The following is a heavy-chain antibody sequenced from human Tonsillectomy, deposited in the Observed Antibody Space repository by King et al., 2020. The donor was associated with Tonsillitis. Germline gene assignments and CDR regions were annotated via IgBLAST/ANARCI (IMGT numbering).Heavy chain of an antibody. D-gene: IGHD3-10*01. CDR3: ARDDSRAYSFDY. V-gene: IGHV1-69*09. CDR1: GGTFSSYA. Sequence: GQLVQSGAEVKKPGSSVKVSCKASGGTFSSYAISWVRQAPGQGLEWMGRIIPILDITNYAQKFQGRVTITADKSTSTAYMELSSLRSEDTALYYCARDDSRAYSFDYWGQGTLVTVSS. CDR2: IIPILDIT. J-gene: IGHJ4*02.